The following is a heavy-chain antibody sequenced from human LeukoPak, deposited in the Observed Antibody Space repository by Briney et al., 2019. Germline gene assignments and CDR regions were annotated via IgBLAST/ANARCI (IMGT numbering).Heavy chain of an antibody. J-gene: IGHJ4*02. CDR3: ARSIVGVRKRNDY. CDR2: MNPNSGHT. D-gene: IGHD1-26*01. CDR1: GYTFTSYD. V-gene: IGHV1-8*01. Sequence: GTSVKVSCKASGYTFTSYDIIWVRQASGQGLEWMGWMNPNSGHTGYAQKFQGRVTMTRTTSISTAYMELTSLTSGDSAVYYCARSIVGVRKRNDYWGQGTLVTASS.